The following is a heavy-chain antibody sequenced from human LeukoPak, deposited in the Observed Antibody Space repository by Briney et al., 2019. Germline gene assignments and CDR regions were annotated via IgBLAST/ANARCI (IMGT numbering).Heavy chain of an antibody. CDR3: ARVTEGGAFDI. CDR2: INPNSGGT. D-gene: IGHD3-16*01. CDR1: GYTFTSYH. J-gene: IGHJ3*02. Sequence: ASVKVSCKASGYTFTSYHMHWVRQAPGQGLEWMGWINPNSGGTNYAQKFQGRVTMTRDTSISTAYMELSRLRSDDTAVYYCARVTEGGAFDIWGQGTMVTVSS. V-gene: IGHV1-2*02.